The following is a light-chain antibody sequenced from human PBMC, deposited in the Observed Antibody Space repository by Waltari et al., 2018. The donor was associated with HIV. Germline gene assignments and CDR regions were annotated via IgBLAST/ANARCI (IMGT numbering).Light chain of an antibody. CDR1: QTISSD. CDR3: QQTYSAPHT. CDR2: YTS. Sequence: DIQMTQSPSPLSASVGDRIIIPCRASQTISSDLNWYQQKPGRAPQLLIHYTSTLQRGVPSRFIGSGSGRDFTLTISSLQPEDFATYYCQQTYSAPHTFGQGTKLQIK. J-gene: IGKJ2*01. V-gene: IGKV1-39*01.